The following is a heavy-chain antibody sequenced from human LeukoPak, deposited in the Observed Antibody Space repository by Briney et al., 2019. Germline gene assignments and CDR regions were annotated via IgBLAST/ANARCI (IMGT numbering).Heavy chain of an antibody. V-gene: IGHV4-30-2*01. CDR2: IYHSGST. J-gene: IGHJ5*02. CDR3: ARELAGANWFDP. CDR1: GGSISSGGYS. Sequence: PSETLSLTCAVSGGSISSGGYSWSWIRQPPGKGLEWIGYIYHSGSTYYNPSLKSRVTISVDRSKNQFSLKLSSVTAADTAVYYCARELAGANWFDPRGQGTLVTVSS. D-gene: IGHD6-19*01.